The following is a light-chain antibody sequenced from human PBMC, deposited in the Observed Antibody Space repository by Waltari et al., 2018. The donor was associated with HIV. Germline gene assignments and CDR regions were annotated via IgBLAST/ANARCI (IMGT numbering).Light chain of an antibody. CDR3: QVWDFTTDHVV. J-gene: IGLJ3*02. CDR2: DDA. V-gene: IGLV3-21*03. CDR1: NVGSKR. Sequence: SYILTQSPSVSVAPGKTAKISCGGANVGSKRVHLYQQKPGQAPLLVIYDDAARPSGIPARFSGSNSGNTATLTITRVEVGDEADYYCQVWDFTTDHVVFGGGTKLTVL.